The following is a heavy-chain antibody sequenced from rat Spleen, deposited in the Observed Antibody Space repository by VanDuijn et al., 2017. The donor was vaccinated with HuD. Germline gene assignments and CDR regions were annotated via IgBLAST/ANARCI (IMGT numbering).Heavy chain of an antibody. Sequence: EVQLVESGGGLVQPGRSLKLSCVASGFTYRNYVMAWVRQAPTKGLEWVASISTGGGNTYYRDSVKGRFTISRDNAKNTLYLQVDSLRSEDTATYYCARHELPGYNWFAYWGQGTLVTVSS. D-gene: IGHD1-4*01. CDR3: ARHELPGYNWFAY. V-gene: IGHV5S13*01. CDR1: GFTYRNYV. CDR2: ISTGGGNT. J-gene: IGHJ3*01.